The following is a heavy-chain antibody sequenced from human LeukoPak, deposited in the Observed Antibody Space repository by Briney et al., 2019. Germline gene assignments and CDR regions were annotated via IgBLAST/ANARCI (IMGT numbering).Heavy chain of an antibody. CDR2: LNPNSGGT. D-gene: IGHD3-10*01. CDR3: ARDSILLWFGELWDAFDI. V-gene: IGHV1-2*06. Sequence: ASVKVSCKASGYTFTGYYMHWVRQAPGQGLEWMGRLNPNSGGTNYAQKFQGRVTMTRDTSISTAYMELSRLRSDDTAVYYCARDSILLWFGELWDAFDIWGQGTMVTVSS. J-gene: IGHJ3*02. CDR1: GYTFTGYY.